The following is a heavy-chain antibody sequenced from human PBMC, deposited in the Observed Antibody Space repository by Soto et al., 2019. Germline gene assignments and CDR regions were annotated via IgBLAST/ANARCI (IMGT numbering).Heavy chain of an antibody. CDR1: GGSIISYY. Sequence: SETLSLTCTVSGGSIISYYWSWIRQPPWKGLEWIGYIYYSGSTNYNPSLKSRVTISVDTSKNQFSLKLSSVTAADTAVYYCARDLWGGRLVDIWGQGTMVTV. D-gene: IGHD3-10*01. CDR2: IYYSGST. J-gene: IGHJ3*02. CDR3: ARDLWGGRLVDI. V-gene: IGHV4-59*01.